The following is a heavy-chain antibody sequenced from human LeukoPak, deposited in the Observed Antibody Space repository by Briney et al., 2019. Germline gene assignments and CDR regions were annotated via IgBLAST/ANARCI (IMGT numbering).Heavy chain of an antibody. CDR2: IRYDGSNK. D-gene: IGHD6-13*01. J-gene: IGHJ4*02. CDR3: AKTPYSLDYFDY. Sequence: GGSLRLSCAASGFTFSSYGMHWVRQAPGKGLQWVAFIRYDGSNKYYADSVKGRFTISRDNSKNTLYLQMDSLRAEDTALYYYAKTPYSLDYFDYWGQGTLVTVSS. CDR1: GFTFSSYG. V-gene: IGHV3-30*02.